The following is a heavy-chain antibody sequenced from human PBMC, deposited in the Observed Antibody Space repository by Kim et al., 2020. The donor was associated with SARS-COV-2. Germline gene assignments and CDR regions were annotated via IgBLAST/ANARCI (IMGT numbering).Heavy chain of an antibody. CDR3: AKGARGYYCDSMDD. J-gene: IGHJ6*02. D-gene: IGHD3-16*01. Sequence: AASVKGRFTISRDNAKNTLYLQMNRLRAEDTAVYYCAKGARGYYCDSMDDWGQGTTVTVSS. V-gene: IGHV3-74*01.